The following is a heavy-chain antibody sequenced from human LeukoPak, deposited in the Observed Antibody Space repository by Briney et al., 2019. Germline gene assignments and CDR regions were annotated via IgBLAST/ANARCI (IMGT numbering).Heavy chain of an antibody. CDR1: KFTFSTFA. CDR3: AREGGDLRWKNRFDF. CDR2: TSSDGSSK. D-gene: IGHD4-23*01. Sequence: GGSLRLSCAASKFTFSTFAMHWVRQAPGKGLEWVALTSSDGSSKYYTGSVKGRFTISRDNSKNTLYLQMNSLRAEDTAVYYCAREGGDLRWKNRFDFWGQGTLVTVSS. J-gene: IGHJ4*02. V-gene: IGHV3-30-3*01.